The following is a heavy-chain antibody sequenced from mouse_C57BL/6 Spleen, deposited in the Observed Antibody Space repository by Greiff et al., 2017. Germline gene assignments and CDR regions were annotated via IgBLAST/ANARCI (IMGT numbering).Heavy chain of an antibody. CDR1: GYTFTSYW. CDR3: ARDPYYYGSSYWYFDV. CDR2: IDPSDSET. Sequence: VQLQQSGAELVRPGSSVKLSCKASGYTFTSYWMHWVKQRPIQGLEWIGNIDPSDSETHYNQKFKDKATLTVDKSSSTAYMQLSSLTSEDSAVYYCARDPYYYGSSYWYFDVWGTGTTVTVSS. D-gene: IGHD1-1*01. V-gene: IGHV1-52*01. J-gene: IGHJ1*03.